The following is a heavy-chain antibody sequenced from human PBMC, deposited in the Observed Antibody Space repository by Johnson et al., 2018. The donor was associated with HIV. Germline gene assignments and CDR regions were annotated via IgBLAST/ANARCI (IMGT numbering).Heavy chain of an antibody. CDR2: ISSNGGST. V-gene: IGHV3-64*01. D-gene: IGHD4-17*01. Sequence: VQLVESGGGVVQPGRSLRLSCAASGFTFSSYAMHWVRQAPGKGLEYVSAISSNGGSTYYANSVKGRFTISRDNSKNTLYLQMGSLRAEDMAVYYCARDAVTPIWGHGTMVTVSS. J-gene: IGHJ3*02. CDR3: ARDAVTPI. CDR1: GFTFSSYA.